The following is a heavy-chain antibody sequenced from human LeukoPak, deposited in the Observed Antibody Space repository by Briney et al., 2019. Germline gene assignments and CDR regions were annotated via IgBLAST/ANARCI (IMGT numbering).Heavy chain of an antibody. CDR2: MYYRGST. CDR3: VRSETIWYYFDY. Sequence: PSETLSLTCTVSGVSISTHFYYWGWIRQTPGTALEWIGNMYYRGSTYYNPSLNSRVSMSLDTSKNQFSLRLSSVTAADTAVYFCVRSETIWYYFDYWGQGRLVTVSS. J-gene: IGHJ4*02. D-gene: IGHD1-7*01. V-gene: IGHV4-39*07. CDR1: GVSISTHFYY.